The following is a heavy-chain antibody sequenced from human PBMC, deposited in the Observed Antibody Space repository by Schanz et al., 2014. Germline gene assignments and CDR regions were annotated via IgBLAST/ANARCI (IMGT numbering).Heavy chain of an antibody. V-gene: IGHV3-11*06. Sequence: CAASGFTFSNYSMSLIRQAPGKGLEWVSYISGTTAYTYYADSVKGRFTISRDNAKNSVYLQMMSLRAEDTAVYYCARFQITAPLRSSHCRDLGTLEADS. J-gene: IGHJ5*01. CDR3: ARFQITAPLRSSHCRDLGTLEADS. CDR2: ISGTTAYT. CDR1: GFTFSNYS. D-gene: IGHD3-16*01.